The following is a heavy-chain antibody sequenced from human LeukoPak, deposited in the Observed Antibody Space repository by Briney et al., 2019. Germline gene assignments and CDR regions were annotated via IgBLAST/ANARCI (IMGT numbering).Heavy chain of an antibody. CDR3: ARLTQYYYGSGSYLNY. D-gene: IGHD3-10*01. CDR1: GFTVSSNY. J-gene: IGHJ4*02. CDR2: IYSGGST. Sequence: GGSLRLSCAASGFTVSSNYMSWVRQAPGKGLEWVSVIYSGGSTYYADSVKGRFTISRDNSKNTLYLQMNSLRAEDTAVYYCARLTQYYYGSGSYLNYWGQGTLVTVPS. V-gene: IGHV3-66*01.